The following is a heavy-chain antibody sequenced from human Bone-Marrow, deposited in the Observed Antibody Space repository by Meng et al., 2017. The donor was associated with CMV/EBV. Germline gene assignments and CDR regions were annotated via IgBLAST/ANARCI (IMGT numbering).Heavy chain of an antibody. V-gene: IGHV4-38-2*02. J-gene: IGHJ6*02. CDR3: ARGLGVGYSSSWPYYYYGMDV. CDR2: IYHSGST. D-gene: IGHD6-13*01. CDR1: GYSISSGYY. Sequence: GSLRLSCTVSGYSISSGYYWGWIRQPPGKGLEWIGSIYHSGSTYYNPSLKSRVTISVDTSKNQFSLKLSSVTAADTAVYYGARGLGVGYSSSWPYYYYGMDVWGQGTTVTVSS.